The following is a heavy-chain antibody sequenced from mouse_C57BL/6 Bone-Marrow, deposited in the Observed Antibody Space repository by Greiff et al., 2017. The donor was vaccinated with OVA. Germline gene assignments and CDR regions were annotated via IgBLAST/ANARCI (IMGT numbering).Heavy chain of an antibody. Sequence: EVQLQQSGAELVRPGASVKLSCTASGFNIKDDYMHWVKQRPEQGLEWIGWIDPENGDTEYASKFQGKCTITADTSSNTAYLQLSSLTSEDTAVYYCTCTTVVARGGDWYFDVWGTGTTVTVSS. CDR1: GFNIKDDY. CDR2: IDPENGDT. CDR3: TCTTVVARGGDWYFDV. D-gene: IGHD1-1*01. J-gene: IGHJ1*03. V-gene: IGHV14-4*01.